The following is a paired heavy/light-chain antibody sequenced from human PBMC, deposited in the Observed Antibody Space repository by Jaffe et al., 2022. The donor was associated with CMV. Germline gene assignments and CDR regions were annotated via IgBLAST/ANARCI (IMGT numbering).Heavy chain of an antibody. V-gene: IGHV3-73*01. CDR2: IRSKANSYAT. CDR3: TTSITIFGVVIKVSDY. Sequence: EVQLVESGGGLVQPGGSLKLSCAASGFTFSGSAMHWVRQASGKGLEWVGRIRSKANSYATAYAASVKGRFTISRDDSKNTAYLQMNSLKTEDTAVYYCTTSITIFGVVIKVSDYWGQGTLVTVSS. CDR1: GFTFSGSA. D-gene: IGHD3-3*01. J-gene: IGHJ4*02.
Light chain of an antibody. J-gene: IGLJ2*01. CDR1: SSNIGSNY. CDR2: RNN. Sequence: QSVLTQPPSASGTPGQRVTISCSGSSSNIGSNYVYWYQQLPGTAPKLLIYRNNQRPSGVPDRFSGSKSGTSASLAISGLRSEDEADYYCAAWDDSLSGPVVFGGGTKLTVL. CDR3: AAWDDSLSGPVV. V-gene: IGLV1-47*01.